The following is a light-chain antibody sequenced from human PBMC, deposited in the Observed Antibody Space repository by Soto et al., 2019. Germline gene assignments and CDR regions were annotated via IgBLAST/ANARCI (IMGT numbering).Light chain of an antibody. J-gene: IGKJ1*01. CDR3: QHYGSSPWT. CDR2: GAS. V-gene: IGKV3-20*01. CDR1: QSVSSSY. Sequence: EIGLTQSPGTLSLSPGERATLSCRASQSVSSSYLAWYQQKPGQAPRPLIYGASSRAIGIPDRFSGSGSGTDFPLTISRLEPEDFAVYYCQHYGSSPWTFGQGTKVEIK.